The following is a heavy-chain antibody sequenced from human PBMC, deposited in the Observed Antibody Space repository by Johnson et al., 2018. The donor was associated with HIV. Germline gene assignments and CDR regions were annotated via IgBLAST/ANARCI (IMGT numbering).Heavy chain of an antibody. CDR1: GFTFSSYG. D-gene: IGHD5-18*01. J-gene: IGHJ3*02. V-gene: IGHV3-30*02. Sequence: QVQLVESGGGVVQPGGSLRLSCAASGFTFSSYGMHWVRQAPGKGLEWVAFIRYDGSNKYYADSEKGRFNISRDNSKNTLYLQMNSLRSEDTTVYYCARGSGDGYSYGLTPDAFDIWGQGTMVTVSS. CDR2: IRYDGSNK. CDR3: ARGSGDGYSYGLTPDAFDI.